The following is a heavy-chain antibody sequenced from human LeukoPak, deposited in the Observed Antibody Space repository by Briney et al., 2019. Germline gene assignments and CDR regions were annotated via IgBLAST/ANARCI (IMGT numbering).Heavy chain of an antibody. CDR2: IYSGGST. CDR1: GITVSSNY. CDR3: AALAYCGADCYSGIAY. Sequence: GGSLRLSCAASGITVSSNYMSWVREAPGEGRGWGSVIYSGGSTYYADSVKGRFTISRDNSKNTLSLQMNSLRAADTAVYYCAALAYCGADCYSGIAYWGQGPLVTVSS. V-gene: IGHV3-53*01. D-gene: IGHD2-21*02. J-gene: IGHJ4*02.